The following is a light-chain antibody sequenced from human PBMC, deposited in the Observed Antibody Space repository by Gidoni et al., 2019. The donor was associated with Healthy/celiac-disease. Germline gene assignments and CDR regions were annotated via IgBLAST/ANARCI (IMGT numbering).Light chain of an antibody. V-gene: IGKV2-28*01. CDR1: QGLLHSNGYNY. CDR2: LGS. J-gene: IGKJ2*01. Sequence: DIVMTQSPLSLPVTPGEPASISCRSSQGLLHSNGYNYLDWYLQKPGQSPQLLIYLGSNRASGVPDRFSGSGSGTDFTLKISRVEAEDVGVYYCMQALQTPYTFGQXTKLEIK. CDR3: MQALQTPYT.